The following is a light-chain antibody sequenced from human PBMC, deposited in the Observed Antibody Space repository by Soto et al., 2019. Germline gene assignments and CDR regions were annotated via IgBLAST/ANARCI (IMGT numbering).Light chain of an antibody. J-gene: IGKJ4*01. CDR2: AAS. CDR3: QKYNSPPRT. V-gene: IGKV1-27*01. CDR1: QGIRDY. Sequence: DIQMTQSPSSLSASVGDRVTITCRASQGIRDYLAWYQQKPGKVPKLLIYAASTLHSGVPSRFSGSGSGTDFSLTISGLQPEDVATYYCQKYNSPPRTFGGGTKVEIK.